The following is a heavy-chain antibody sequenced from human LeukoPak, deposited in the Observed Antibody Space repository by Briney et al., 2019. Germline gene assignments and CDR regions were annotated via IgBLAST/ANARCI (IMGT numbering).Heavy chain of an antibody. CDR2: MNPNSGNT. V-gene: IGHV1-8*03. CDR1: GYTFTSYD. D-gene: IGHD3-10*01. J-gene: IGHJ3*02. Sequence: GASVKVSCKASGYTFTSYDINWVRQATGQGLEWMGWMNPNSGNTGYAQKFQGRVTITRNTSISTAYMELSSLRSEDTAVYYCARGTITMVRGVYAFDIWGQGTMVTVSS. CDR3: ARGTITMVRGVYAFDI.